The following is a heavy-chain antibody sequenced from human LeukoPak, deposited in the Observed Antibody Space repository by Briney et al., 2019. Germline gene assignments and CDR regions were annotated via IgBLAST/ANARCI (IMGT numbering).Heavy chain of an antibody. D-gene: IGHD1-7*01. Sequence: GGSLRLSCAASGFTFSSYSMNWVRQAPGKGLEWVSSISSSSSYIYYADSVKGRFTISRDNARNSLYLQMNSLRAEDTAVYYCARAGITGTPDAFDIWGQGTMVTVSS. J-gene: IGHJ3*02. CDR1: GFTFSSYS. CDR3: ARAGITGTPDAFDI. CDR2: ISSSSSYI. V-gene: IGHV3-21*01.